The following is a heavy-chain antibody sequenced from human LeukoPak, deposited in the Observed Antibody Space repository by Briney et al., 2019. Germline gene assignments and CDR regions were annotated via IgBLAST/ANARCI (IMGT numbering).Heavy chain of an antibody. D-gene: IGHD5-24*01. CDR3: AHGDWFAP. Sequence: GASVKVSCKASGYSFTDFYIHWVRQAPGQGLEWMGWINPNSGDTKYAQKFQGRVTMTRDTSITTAYMEFRRLRSDDTAFYYCAHGDWFAPWGQGTLVTVSS. CDR1: GYSFTDFY. J-gene: IGHJ5*02. CDR2: INPNSGDT. V-gene: IGHV1-2*02.